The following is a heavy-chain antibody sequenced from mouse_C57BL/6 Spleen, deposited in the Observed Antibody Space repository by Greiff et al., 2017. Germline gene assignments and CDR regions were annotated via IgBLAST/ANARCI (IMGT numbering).Heavy chain of an antibody. J-gene: IGHJ2*01. Sequence: QVHVKQSGAELVRPGTSVKVSCKASGYAFTNYLIEWVKQRPGQGLEWIGVINPGSGGTNYNEKFKGKATLTADKSSSTAYMQLSSLTSEDSAVYFCARSDYDYDDGFDYWGQGTTLTVSS. CDR2: INPGSGGT. D-gene: IGHD2-4*01. CDR1: GYAFTNYL. CDR3: ARSDYDYDDGFDY. V-gene: IGHV1-54*01.